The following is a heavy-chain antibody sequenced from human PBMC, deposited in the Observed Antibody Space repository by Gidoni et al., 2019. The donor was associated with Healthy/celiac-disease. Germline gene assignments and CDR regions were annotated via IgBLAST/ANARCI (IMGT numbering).Heavy chain of an antibody. D-gene: IGHD5-18*01. CDR2: ISSSSSYI. V-gene: IGHV3-21*01. CDR3: ARVVGVQLWLIEYYFDY. J-gene: IGHJ4*02. Sequence: EVQLVESGGGLVKPGGSLRLSCAASGFTFSSYSMNWVRQAPGKGLELVSSISSSSSYIYYADSVKGRFTISRDNAKNSLYLQMNSLRAEDTAVYYCARVVGVQLWLIEYYFDYWGQGTLVTVSS. CDR1: GFTFSSYS.